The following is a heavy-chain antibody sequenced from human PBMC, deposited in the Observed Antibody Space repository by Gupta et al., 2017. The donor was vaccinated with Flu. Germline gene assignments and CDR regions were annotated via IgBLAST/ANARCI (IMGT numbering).Heavy chain of an antibody. CDR3: AKTGYALFSHHYYGLDV. J-gene: IGHJ6*02. CDR1: GFTFGSYA. Sequence: DVQMLESGGGLVQPGGSLRLSCAGSGFTFGSYAVTWVRQAPGKGLEWVSGLSGSGDDSYYADSVKGRFTISRDNSRNRLYLQMNSLRAEDTALYYCAKTGYALFSHHYYGLDVWGQGTTVTVSS. V-gene: IGHV3-23*01. CDR2: LSGSGDDS. D-gene: IGHD2-2*01.